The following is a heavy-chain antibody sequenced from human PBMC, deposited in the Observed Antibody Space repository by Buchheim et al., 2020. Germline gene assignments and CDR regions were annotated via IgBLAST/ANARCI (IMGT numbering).Heavy chain of an antibody. Sequence: QVQLQESGPGLVKPSQTLSLTCTVSGGSISSGDYYWSWIRQPPGKGLEWIGYIYYSGSTYYNPSLKSRVNISVDTFKNQFFLKLSSVTAADTAVYYCARGFPSFNYYDSSGYYFDYWGQGTL. D-gene: IGHD3-22*01. J-gene: IGHJ4*02. CDR3: ARGFPSFNYYDSSGYYFDY. CDR1: GGSISSGDYY. V-gene: IGHV4-30-4*01. CDR2: IYYSGST.